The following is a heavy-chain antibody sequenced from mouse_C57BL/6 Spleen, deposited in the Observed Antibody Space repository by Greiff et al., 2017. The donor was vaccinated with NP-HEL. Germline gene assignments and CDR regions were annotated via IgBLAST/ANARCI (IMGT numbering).Heavy chain of an antibody. CDR2: INPNYGTT. D-gene: IGHD2-4*01. CDR3: ARHYDYDEDYAMDY. V-gene: IGHV1-39*01. J-gene: IGHJ4*01. CDR1: GYSFTDYN. Sequence: VQLKESGPELVKPGASVKISCKASGYSFTDYNMNWVKQSNGKSLEWIGVINPNYGTTSYNQKFKGKATLTVDQSSSTAYMQLNSLTSEDSAVYYCARHYDYDEDYAMDYWGQGTSVTVSS.